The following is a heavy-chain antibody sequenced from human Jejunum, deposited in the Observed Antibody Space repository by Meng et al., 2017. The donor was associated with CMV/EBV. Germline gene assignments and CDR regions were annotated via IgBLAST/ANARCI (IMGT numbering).Heavy chain of an antibody. V-gene: IGHV3-30*02. CDR2: IRDDRSKQ. J-gene: IGHJ4*02. CDR3: AKDNWTPDY. D-gene: IGHD1-20*01. Sequence: QVQWVGSGGGSGPPGGSLTISCGASGFTYSGYGMHWVRQAPGKGLEWVALIRDDRSKQFYTDSVKGRFTDSRDNSKNVVFLQMNSLRGEETAVYYCAKDNWTPDYWGQGTLVTVSS. CDR1: GFTYSGYG.